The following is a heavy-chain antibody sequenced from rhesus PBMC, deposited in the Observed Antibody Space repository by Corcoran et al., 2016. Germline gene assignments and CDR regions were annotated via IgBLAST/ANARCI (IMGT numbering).Heavy chain of an antibody. CDR1: GYTFTDYY. CDR3: ATDGIAALLDV. Sequence: EVQLVQSGAEVKKPGASVKISCKASGYTFTDYYLHCVRQAPGKGLEWRGQGEAEDVEAEYAQKFQDRVTSTRDKSTCTAYMELSRLRSEDTAVYYCATDGIAALLDVWGRGVLVTVSS. CDR2: GEAEDVEA. V-gene: IGHV1-111*01. D-gene: IGHD6-13*01. J-gene: IGHJ5-2*02.